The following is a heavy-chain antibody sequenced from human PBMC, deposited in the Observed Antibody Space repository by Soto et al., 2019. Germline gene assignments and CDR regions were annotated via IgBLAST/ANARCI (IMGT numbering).Heavy chain of an antibody. D-gene: IGHD1-26*01. CDR2: IKQDGSEK. CDR3: AKSPVGATDY. Sequence: GGSLRLSCAASGFTFDDYAMHWVRQAPGKGLEWVANIKQDGSEKYYVDSVKGRFTISRDNSKNTLYLQMNSLRAEDTAVYYCAKSPVGATDYWGQGTLVTVSS. CDR1: GFTFDDYA. V-gene: IGHV3-7*03. J-gene: IGHJ4*02.